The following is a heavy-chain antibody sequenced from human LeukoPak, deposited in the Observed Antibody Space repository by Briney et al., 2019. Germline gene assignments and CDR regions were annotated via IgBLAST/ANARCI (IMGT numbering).Heavy chain of an antibody. CDR1: GFTVSSNY. D-gene: IGHD2-2*01. Sequence: GGSLRLSCAASGFTVSSNYMSWVRQAPGKGLEWVSSISSSSSYIYYADSVKGRFTISRDNAKNSLYLQMNSLRAEDTAVYYCARGVGSTSCHFLDYWGQGTLVTVSS. CDR2: ISSSSSYI. V-gene: IGHV3-21*01. CDR3: ARGVGSTSCHFLDY. J-gene: IGHJ4*02.